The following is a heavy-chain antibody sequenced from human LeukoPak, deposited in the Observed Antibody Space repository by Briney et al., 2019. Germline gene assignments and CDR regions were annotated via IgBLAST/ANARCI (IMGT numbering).Heavy chain of an antibody. Sequence: ASVTVSFTSSVYTFTVYYMHWVRQAPGQGLEWMGWINPNSGGTNYAQKFQGRVTMTRYTSISTAYMELSRLRSDDTAVYYCARGYRGYSYGLNWFDPWGQGTLVTVSS. J-gene: IGHJ5*02. D-gene: IGHD5-18*01. CDR1: VYTFTVYY. CDR2: INPNSGGT. V-gene: IGHV1-2*02. CDR3: ARGYRGYSYGLNWFDP.